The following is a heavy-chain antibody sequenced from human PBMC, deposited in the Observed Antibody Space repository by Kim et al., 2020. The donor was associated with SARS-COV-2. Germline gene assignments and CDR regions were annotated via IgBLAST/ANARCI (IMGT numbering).Heavy chain of an antibody. CDR3: ARVPRIVVVPAALYPGWFDP. CDR1: GYTFTSYA. J-gene: IGHJ5*02. V-gene: IGHV7-4-1*02. CDR2: INTNTGNP. D-gene: IGHD2-2*01. Sequence: ASVKVSCKASGYTFTSYAMNWVRQAPGQGLEWMGWINTNTGNPTYAQGFTGRFVFSLDTSVSTAYLQISSLKAEDTAVYYCARVPRIVVVPAALYPGWFDPWGQGTLVTVSS.